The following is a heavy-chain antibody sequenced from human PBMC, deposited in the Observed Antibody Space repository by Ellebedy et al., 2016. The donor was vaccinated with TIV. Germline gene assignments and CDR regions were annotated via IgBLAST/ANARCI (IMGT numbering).Heavy chain of an antibody. V-gene: IGHV3-69-1*01. CDR2: ISSSGTI. CDR3: ARDFGHSGYDLLDY. CDR1: GFTFSSYD. Sequence: GGSLRLSCVASGFTFSSYDMNWVRQAPGKGLEWVSYISSSGTIYYADSVKGRFTISRDNAKNSLYLQMNSLRVEDTAGYYCARDFGHSGYDLLDYWGQGTLVTVSS. J-gene: IGHJ4*02. D-gene: IGHD5-12*01.